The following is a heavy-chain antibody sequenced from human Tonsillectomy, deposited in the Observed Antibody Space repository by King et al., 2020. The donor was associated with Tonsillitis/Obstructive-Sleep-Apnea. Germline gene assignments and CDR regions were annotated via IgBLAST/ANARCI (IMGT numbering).Heavy chain of an antibody. D-gene: IGHD3-22*01. Sequence: QLVQSGAEVKKPGASVKVSCKASGYIFTSYGISWVRQAPGQGLEWMGWISAYNGNTNYAQKLQGRVTMTTDTSTSKAYMELRSLRSDDTALYYCARDTHYYDSSGYYYEKGAFDIWGQGTMVTVSS. CDR3: ARDTHYYDSSGYYYEKGAFDI. CDR2: ISAYNGNT. J-gene: IGHJ3*02. V-gene: IGHV1-18*01. CDR1: GYIFTSYG.